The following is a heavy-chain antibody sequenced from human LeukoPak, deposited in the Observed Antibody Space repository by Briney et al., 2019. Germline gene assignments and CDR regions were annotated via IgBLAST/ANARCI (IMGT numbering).Heavy chain of an antibody. CDR2: INHSGST. V-gene: IGHV4-34*01. D-gene: IGHD4-23*01. CDR1: GGSFSGYY. Sequence: PSETLSLTCAVYGGSFSGYYWSWIRQPPGKGLEWIGEINHSGSTNYNPSLKSRVTISVDASKNQFSLKLSPVTAADTAVYYCARQRWPRTSNWFDPWGQGTLVTVSS. CDR3: ARQRWPRTSNWFDP. J-gene: IGHJ5*02.